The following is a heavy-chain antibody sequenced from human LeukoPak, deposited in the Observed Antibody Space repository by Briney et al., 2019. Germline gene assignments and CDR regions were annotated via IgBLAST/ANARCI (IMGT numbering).Heavy chain of an antibody. J-gene: IGHJ4*02. D-gene: IGHD6-19*01. V-gene: IGHV3-66*01. CDR2: IYSGGST. CDR1: GFTVSSNY. CDR3: ARVAGTVRCDY. Sequence: PGGSLRLSCAASGFTVSSNYMSWVRQAPGKGLEWVPVIYSGGSTYYADSVKGRFTISRDNSKNTLYLQMNSLRAEDTAVYYCARVAGTVRCDYWGQGTLVTVSS.